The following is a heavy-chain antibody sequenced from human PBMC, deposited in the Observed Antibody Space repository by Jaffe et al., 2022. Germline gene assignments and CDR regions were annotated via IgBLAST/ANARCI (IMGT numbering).Heavy chain of an antibody. D-gene: IGHD6-19*01. CDR1: GGTFSSYT. V-gene: IGHV1-69*02. CDR3: AVAVAGTGSFDY. Sequence: QVQLVQSGAEVKKPGSSVKVSCKASGGTFSSYTISWVRQAPGQGLEWMGRIIPILGIANYAQKFQGRVTITADKSTSTAYMELSSLRSEDTAVYYCAVAVAGTGSFDYWGQGTLVTVSS. J-gene: IGHJ4*02. CDR2: IIPILGIA.